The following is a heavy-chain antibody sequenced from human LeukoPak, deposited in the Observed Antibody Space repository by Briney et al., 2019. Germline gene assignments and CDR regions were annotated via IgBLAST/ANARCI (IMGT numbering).Heavy chain of an antibody. J-gene: IGHJ4*01. V-gene: IGHV1-2*02. CDR1: GYTFTGYY. Sequence: ASVKVSCKASGYTFTGYYMHWVRQAPGQGLEWMGWINPNSGGTNYAQKFQGRVTMTKAPPITTASMDLSRLRPHTTAGYSFPTSYADYVSTYSGQRTPATPSS. CDR3: PTSYADYVSTY. CDR2: INPNSGGT. D-gene: IGHD4-17*01.